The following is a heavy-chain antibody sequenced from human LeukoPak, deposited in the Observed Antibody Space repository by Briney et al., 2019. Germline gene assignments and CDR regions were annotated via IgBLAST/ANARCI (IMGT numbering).Heavy chain of an antibody. Sequence: GGSLRLSCAASGFNFSNYDMHWVRKAPGKGLEWVAFIRYDGSDKYYADSVKGRFTISRDNSKNTLYLQMNSLRTEDKAVYYCAKGDTSWGQGTPVTVSS. CDR3: AKGDTS. D-gene: IGHD2-21*02. J-gene: IGHJ5*02. V-gene: IGHV3-30*02. CDR1: GFNFSNYD. CDR2: IRYDGSDK.